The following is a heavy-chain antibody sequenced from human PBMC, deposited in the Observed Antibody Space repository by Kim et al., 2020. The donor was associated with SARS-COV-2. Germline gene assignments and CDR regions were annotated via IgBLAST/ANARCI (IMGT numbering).Heavy chain of an antibody. J-gene: IGHJ5*02. CDR3: ARGFWSGYYGTNWFDP. D-gene: IGHD3-3*01. Sequence: SETLSLTCTVSGGSLSSPDFYWSWLRQLPGKGLEWMGYISYTGSTFFSPVLKSRITLSIDTSKNQFSLKLTSVTAADTAVYYCARGFWSGYYGTNWFDP. CDR1: GGSLSSPDFY. V-gene: IGHV4-30-4*01. CDR2: ISYTGST.